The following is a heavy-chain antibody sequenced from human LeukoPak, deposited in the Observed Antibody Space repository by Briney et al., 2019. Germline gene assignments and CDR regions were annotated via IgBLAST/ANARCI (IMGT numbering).Heavy chain of an antibody. CDR3: AMDIVVVVAASGWFDP. V-gene: IGHV3-23*01. D-gene: IGHD2-15*01. J-gene: IGHJ5*02. CDR1: GFTFSSYA. CDR2: ISGSGGST. Sequence: GSLRLSCAASGFTFSSYAMSWVRQAPGKGLEWVSAISGSGGSTYYADSVKGRFTISRDNSKNTRYLQMNSLRAEDTAVYYCAMDIVVVVAASGWFDPWGQGTLVTVSS.